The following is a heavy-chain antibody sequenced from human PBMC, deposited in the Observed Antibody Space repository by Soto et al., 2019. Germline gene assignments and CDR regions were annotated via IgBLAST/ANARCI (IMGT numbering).Heavy chain of an antibody. Sequence: QVQLQESGPGLVKPSQTLSLTCTVSGGSISSGDSYWSWIRQPPGKGLEWIGYIYYSGSTYYNPSLKSRVTISVDTSNHQFSLKLISVTAADTAVYYCARGNIVVAYNWFDPWGQGTLVTVSS. J-gene: IGHJ5*02. V-gene: IGHV4-30-4*01. CDR3: ARGNIVVAYNWFDP. D-gene: IGHD1-26*01. CDR2: IYYSGST. CDR1: GGSISSGDSY.